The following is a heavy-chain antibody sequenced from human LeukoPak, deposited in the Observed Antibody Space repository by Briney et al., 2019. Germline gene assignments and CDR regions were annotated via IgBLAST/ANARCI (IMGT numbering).Heavy chain of an antibody. J-gene: IGHJ4*02. CDR3: ARGRSSSSWSDY. D-gene: IGHD6-13*01. CDR2: IHSDGSGT. CDR1: GFIFSSYW. V-gene: IGHV3-74*01. Sequence: GGSLRLSCAASGFIFSSYWMHWVRQAPGKGLVWVSRIHSDGSGTTYADSVKGRFTISRDNAKNTLYLQMTGLRDEDAAVYYSARGRSSSSWSDYWGQGTLVTVSS.